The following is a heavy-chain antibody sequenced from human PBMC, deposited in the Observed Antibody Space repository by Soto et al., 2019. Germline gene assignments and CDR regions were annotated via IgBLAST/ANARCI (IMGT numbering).Heavy chain of an antibody. V-gene: IGHV3-64*01. CDR2: ISSNGGST. CDR3: ATSYGDYYYYGMDV. J-gene: IGHJ6*02. CDR1: GFTFRSYA. D-gene: IGHD4-17*01. Sequence: EVQLVESGGGLVQPGGSLRLSCAASGFTFRSYAMHWVRQAPGKGLEYVSSISSNGGSTYYANSVKGRFTISRDNSKNTLYLQMGRLRAEDMAVYYCATSYGDYYYYGMDVWGQGTTVPVSS.